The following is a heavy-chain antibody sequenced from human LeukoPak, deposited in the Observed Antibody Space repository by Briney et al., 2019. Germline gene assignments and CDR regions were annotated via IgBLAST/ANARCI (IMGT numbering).Heavy chain of an antibody. V-gene: IGHV1-69*05. Sequence: SVKVSCKASGGTFSSYAISWVRQAPGQGLEWMGGIIPIFGTANYAQKFQGRVTITTDESTSTAYVELSSLRSEDTAVYYCARAPIVVVPAAQARAFDIWGQGTTVTVSS. J-gene: IGHJ3*02. CDR1: GGTFSSYA. D-gene: IGHD2-2*01. CDR2: IIPIFGTA. CDR3: ARAPIVVVPAAQARAFDI.